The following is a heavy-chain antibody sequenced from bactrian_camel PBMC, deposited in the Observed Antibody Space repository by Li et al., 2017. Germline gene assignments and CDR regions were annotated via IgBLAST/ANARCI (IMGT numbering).Heavy chain of an antibody. V-gene: IGHV3S25*01. CDR1: GFTFSNYW. CDR3: AADSNHNCLYVFWRNRNYKH. D-gene: IGHD3*01. J-gene: IGHJ4*01. Sequence: QVQLVESGGGLVQPGGSLRLSCVGSGFTFSNYWMYWVRQAPGKGLEWVSLVSGGGGNTYYADSLKGRFTISRDNAKNTVYLQMSSLKPEDTATYYCAADSNHNCLYVFWRNRNYKHWGQGTQVTVS. CDR2: VSGGGGNT.